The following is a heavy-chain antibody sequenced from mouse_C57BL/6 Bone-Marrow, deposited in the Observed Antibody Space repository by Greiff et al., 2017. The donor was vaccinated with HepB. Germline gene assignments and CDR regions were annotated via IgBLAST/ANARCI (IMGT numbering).Heavy chain of an antibody. CDR1: GFTFSDYY. V-gene: IGHV5-16*01. J-gene: IGHJ2*01. CDR3: AREGGWLRVGYYFDY. D-gene: IGHD2-2*01. Sequence: EVNVVESEGGLVQPGSSMKLSCTASGFTFSDYYMAWVRQVPEKGLEWVANINYDGSSTYYLDSLKSRFIISRDNAKNILYLQMSSLKSEDTATYYCAREGGWLRVGYYFDYWGQGTTLTVSS. CDR2: INYDGSST.